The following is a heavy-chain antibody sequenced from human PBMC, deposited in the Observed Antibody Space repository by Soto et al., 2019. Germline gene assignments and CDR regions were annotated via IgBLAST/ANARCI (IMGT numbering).Heavy chain of an antibody. J-gene: IGHJ3*02. CDR1: GGSISSYY. V-gene: IGHV4-59*01. CDR2: IYYSGST. D-gene: IGHD3-22*01. CDR3: AREKDYYDSSGYYEVSHAFDI. Sequence: SETLSLTCTVSGGSISSYYWSWIRQPPGKGLEWIGYIYYSGSTNYNPSLKSRVTISVDTSKNQFSLKLSSVTAADTAVYYCAREKDYYDSSGYYEVSHAFDIWGQGTMVTVSS.